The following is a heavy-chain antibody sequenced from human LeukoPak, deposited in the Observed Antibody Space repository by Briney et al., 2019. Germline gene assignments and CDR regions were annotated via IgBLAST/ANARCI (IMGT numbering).Heavy chain of an antibody. V-gene: IGHV4-39*07. CDR2: IYYSGST. J-gene: IGHJ6*02. CDR3: ARVKEAAAFYYYYGMDV. CDR1: VGSISSSSYC. Sequence: SETLSLTCTVSVGSISSSSYCWGWIRQPPGKGLEWIGSIYYSGSTYYNPSLKSRVTISVDTSKNQFSLKLSSVTAADTAVYYCARVKEAAAFYYYYGMDVWGQGTTVTVSS. D-gene: IGHD6-13*01.